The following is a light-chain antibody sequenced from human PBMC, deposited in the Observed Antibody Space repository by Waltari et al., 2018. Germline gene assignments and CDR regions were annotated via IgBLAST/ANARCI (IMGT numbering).Light chain of an antibody. CDR3: QQYNNWPFT. Sequence: EIVMTQSPATLSVSPGERANISCRASQSVSSNFAWYQQKPGQAPRLLIYGASTRATGIPARFSGSGSGTEFTLTISSLQSEDFAVYYCQQYNNWPFTFGQGTKLEIK. V-gene: IGKV3-15*01. CDR2: GAS. J-gene: IGKJ2*01. CDR1: QSVSSN.